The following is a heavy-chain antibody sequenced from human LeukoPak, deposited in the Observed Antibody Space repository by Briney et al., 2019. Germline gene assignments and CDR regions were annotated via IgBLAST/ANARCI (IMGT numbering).Heavy chain of an antibody. CDR2: ISAYNANT. J-gene: IGHJ4*02. CDR3: ARDLVAGTFDY. V-gene: IGHV1-18*04. CDR1: RHTFTTSA. Sequence: LSSTASRHTFTTSAIASVRQAPGQGLEWMGWISAYNANTNQAQKLQGRVTMTTDTSTTTAYMELRSLRSDDTAVYYCARDLVAGTFDYWGQGTLVTVSS. D-gene: IGHD6-19*01.